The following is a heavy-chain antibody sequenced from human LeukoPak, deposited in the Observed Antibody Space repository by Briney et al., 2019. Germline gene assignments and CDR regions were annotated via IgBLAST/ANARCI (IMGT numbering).Heavy chain of an antibody. CDR2: ISAYNGNT. CDR1: GYRFTSYG. D-gene: IGHD2-15*01. V-gene: IGHV1-18*01. Sequence: GASVKVSCKASGYRFTSYGITWVRQAPGQGLGWMGWISAYNGNTNYAQKLQGRVTLTTDTSTSTAYMELRSLRSDDTAVYYCAREGYCSGGTCYSTMNFFDPWGQGTLVSVSS. CDR3: AREGYCSGGTCYSTMNFFDP. J-gene: IGHJ5*02.